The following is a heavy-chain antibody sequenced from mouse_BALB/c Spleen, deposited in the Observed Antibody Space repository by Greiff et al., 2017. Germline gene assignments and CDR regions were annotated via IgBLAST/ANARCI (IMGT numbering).Heavy chain of an antibody. Sequence: VQLQESGAELAKPGASVKMSCKASGYTFTSYWMHWVKQRPGQGLEWIGYINPSTGYTEYNEKFKGKATFTADTSSNTAYMQLSSLTSEDSAVYYCARWDGYDAMDYWGQGTSVTVSS. J-gene: IGHJ4*01. V-gene: IGHV1-7*01. CDR3: ARWDGYDAMDY. CDR2: INPSTGYT. CDR1: GYTFTSYW. D-gene: IGHD2-3*01.